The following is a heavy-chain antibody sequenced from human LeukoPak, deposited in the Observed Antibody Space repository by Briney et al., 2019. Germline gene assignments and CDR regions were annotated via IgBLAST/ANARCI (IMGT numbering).Heavy chain of an antibody. Sequence: GGSLRLSCAASGFTFSSYSINWVPQAPGRGLEWVSSISSSSSYIYYADTGKGRFTISRDNAKNSLYLQMNSVRAEDTAVYYCARAPFPIVGATKGDYWGQGTLVTVSS. J-gene: IGHJ4*02. D-gene: IGHD1-26*01. CDR2: ISSSSSYI. V-gene: IGHV3-21*01. CDR1: GFTFSSYS. CDR3: ARAPFPIVGATKGDY.